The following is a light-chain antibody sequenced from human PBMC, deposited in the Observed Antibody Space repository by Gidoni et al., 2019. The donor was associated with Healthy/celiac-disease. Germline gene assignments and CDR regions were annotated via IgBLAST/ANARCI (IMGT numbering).Light chain of an antibody. J-gene: IGKJ5*01. Sequence: EIVMTQSLATLSVSPGESSTLSCRASQSVSSNLAWYQQKLGQAPRLLIYGASTRATGIPARFSGSGSGTEFTLTISSLQSEDFAVYYCQQYNNWPPITFGQGTRLEIK. CDR2: GAS. CDR1: QSVSSN. V-gene: IGKV3-15*01. CDR3: QQYNNWPPIT.